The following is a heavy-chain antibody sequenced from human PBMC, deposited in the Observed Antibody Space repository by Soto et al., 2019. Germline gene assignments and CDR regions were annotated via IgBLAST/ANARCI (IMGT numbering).Heavy chain of an antibody. V-gene: IGHV3-23*01. D-gene: IGHD6-13*01. CDR2: ITDSGTGT. CDR1: GFTFSSCV. CDR3: AKGLINGRWYAAD. Sequence: EVHLLESAGGLVQPGESLRLSCGASGFTFSSCVMSWVRQAPGKGSEWVSCITDSGTGTYYADSVKGRFTISRDNSKNTMYLQMNNLRAEDTGAYYCAKGLINGRWYAADWGQGTLVTVSS. J-gene: IGHJ4*02.